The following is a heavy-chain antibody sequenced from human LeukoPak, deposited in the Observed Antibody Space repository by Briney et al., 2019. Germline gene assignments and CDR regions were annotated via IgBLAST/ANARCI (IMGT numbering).Heavy chain of an antibody. CDR1: GFTFSTFA. D-gene: IGHD3-16*01. CDR3: VKTMMTFGGVIRTDAFDI. Sequence: GGSLRLSCSASGFTFSTFAMHWVRQAPGKRLEYVSGINNNGDSTDYSDSVKARLTISRDNSKNTLFLQMASLRAEDTAVYYCVKTMMTFGGVIRTDAFDIWGQGTMVIVSS. V-gene: IGHV3-64D*06. J-gene: IGHJ3*02. CDR2: INNNGDST.